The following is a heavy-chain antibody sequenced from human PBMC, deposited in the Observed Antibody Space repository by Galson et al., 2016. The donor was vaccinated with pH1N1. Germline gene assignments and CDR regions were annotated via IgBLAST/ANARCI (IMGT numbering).Heavy chain of an antibody. J-gene: IGHJ4*02. V-gene: IGHV5-51*03. Sequence: QSGAEVKKPGESLKISCEVSGYSFTHYWIGWARQMPGRGLEWMGVIFLGDSDTRYSPSFQGQVTISADKSITTAYLQWISLKASDTAIYYCAGRRGGLYYFDYWGQGSLVTVSS. D-gene: IGHD2-15*01. CDR2: IFLGDSDT. CDR1: GYSFTHYW. CDR3: AGRRGGLYYFDY.